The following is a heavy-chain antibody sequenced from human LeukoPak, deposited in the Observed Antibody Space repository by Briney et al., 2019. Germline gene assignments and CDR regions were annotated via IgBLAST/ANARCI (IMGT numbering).Heavy chain of an antibody. Sequence: GGSLRLSCVVSGFAFHTFAMSWVRQAPGRGLEWVSAISARGGRTYHADSVKGRFTISRDNSKNTLYLQMNSLRADDTAVYYCAKDRNLYYYDKSDWPSHYFDSWGQGTLVTVSS. CDR3: AKDRNLYYYDKSDWPSHYFDS. J-gene: IGHJ4*02. V-gene: IGHV3-23*01. CDR1: GFAFHTFA. CDR2: ISARGGRT. D-gene: IGHD3-22*01.